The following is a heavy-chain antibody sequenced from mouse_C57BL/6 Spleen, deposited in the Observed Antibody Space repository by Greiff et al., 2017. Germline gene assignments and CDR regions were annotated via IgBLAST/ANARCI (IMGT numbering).Heavy chain of an antibody. CDR1: GFTFSDYY. CDR2: INYDGSST. D-gene: IGHD1-1*01. Sequence: EVMLVESEGGLVQPGSSMKLSCTASGFTFSDYYMAWVRQVPEKGLEWVANINYDGSSTYYLDSLKSRFIISRDNAKNILYLQMSSLKSEDTATYYCARDPYGSSYDYFDYWGQGTTLTVSS. J-gene: IGHJ2*01. CDR3: ARDPYGSSYDYFDY. V-gene: IGHV5-16*01.